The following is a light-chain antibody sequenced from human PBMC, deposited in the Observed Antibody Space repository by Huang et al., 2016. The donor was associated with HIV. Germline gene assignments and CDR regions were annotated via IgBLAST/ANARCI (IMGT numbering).Light chain of an antibody. J-gene: IGKJ2*01. CDR1: QSVGSY. Sequence: IVLTQSPATLSLSPGDRATLSCRASQSVGSYLAWYQQKAAQAPRLLIYDVSNRATGIPARFSGSGSGRDFTLTISSLEPEDFAIYYCQQRSNWPPVFTFGQGTKLQIK. V-gene: IGKV3-11*02. CDR3: QQRSNWPPVFT. CDR2: DVS.